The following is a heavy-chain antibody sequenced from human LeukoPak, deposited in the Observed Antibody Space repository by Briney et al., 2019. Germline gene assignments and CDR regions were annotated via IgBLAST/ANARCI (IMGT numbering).Heavy chain of an antibody. CDR3: AKADSPLYSSSWYGYYGMDV. J-gene: IGHJ6*02. CDR1: GFTFDDYA. D-gene: IGHD6-13*01. Sequence: PGGSLRLSCAASGFTFDDYAMHWVRQAPGKGLEWVSGISWNSGSIGYADSVKGRFTISRDNAKNSLYLQMNSLRAEDTALYYCAKADSPLYSSSWYGYYGMDVCGQGTTVTVSS. V-gene: IGHV3-9*01. CDR2: ISWNSGSI.